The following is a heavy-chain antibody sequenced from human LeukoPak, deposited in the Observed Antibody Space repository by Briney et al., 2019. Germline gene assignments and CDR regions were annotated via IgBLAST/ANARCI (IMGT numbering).Heavy chain of an antibody. Sequence: GSSVKVSCKASGCTFTSYYMLWLRPAPGQGRAWMGWINPNSGGKNYAQKLQGRVTMTRNPSISTAYMELGRLRSDDTAVYYCARDVADDSSGYYYSYFDYWGQGTLVTVSS. J-gene: IGHJ4*02. CDR1: GCTFTSYY. CDR3: ARDVADDSSGYYYSYFDY. CDR2: INPNSGGK. D-gene: IGHD3-22*01. V-gene: IGHV1-2*02.